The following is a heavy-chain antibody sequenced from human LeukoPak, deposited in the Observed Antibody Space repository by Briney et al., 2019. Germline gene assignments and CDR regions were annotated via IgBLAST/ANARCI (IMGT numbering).Heavy chain of an antibody. CDR3: VREKDGGDFDH. V-gene: IGHV1-46*01. CDR1: GYTFTSYA. Sequence: ASVKVSCKASGYTFTSYAMNWVRQAPGQGLEWMGRINPGDGGTHFARKFQDRVTMTRDTSTSTVDMELSGVRSEDSALYHCVREKDGGDFDHWGPGTLVTVSS. J-gene: IGHJ4*02. D-gene: IGHD3-16*01. CDR2: INPGDGGT.